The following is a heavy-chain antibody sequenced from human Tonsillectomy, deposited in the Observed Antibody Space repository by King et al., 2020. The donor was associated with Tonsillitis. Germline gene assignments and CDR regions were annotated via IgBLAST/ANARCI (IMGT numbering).Heavy chain of an antibody. D-gene: IGHD2-2*03. J-gene: IGHJ2*01. Sequence: QLVQSGGGVVQPGTSLRLSCAASGLTFADYGMHWVRQAPGKGLEWVALIRHDGSSENYADSVKGRFTISKDNSKNTLYLEMNSLRVEGTAVYYCAKVGIGLSDWCFDVWGRRTLVPVST. CDR3: AKVGIGLSDWCFDV. CDR2: IRHDGSSE. CDR1: GLTFADYG. V-gene: IGHV3-30*18.